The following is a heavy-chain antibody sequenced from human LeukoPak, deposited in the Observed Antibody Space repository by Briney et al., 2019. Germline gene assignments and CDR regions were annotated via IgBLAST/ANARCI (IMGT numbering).Heavy chain of an antibody. Sequence: GGSLRLSCAASGFTFSDYYMSWIRQAPGKGLECVSYISSSGNTTYHADSVKGRFTISRDSAKNSLYLQMSSLRAEDTAAYYCTRDPRSSGWLDYWGQGTLVTVSS. CDR2: ISSSGNTT. J-gene: IGHJ4*02. CDR3: TRDPRSSGWLDY. V-gene: IGHV3-11*04. D-gene: IGHD6-19*01. CDR1: GFTFSDYY.